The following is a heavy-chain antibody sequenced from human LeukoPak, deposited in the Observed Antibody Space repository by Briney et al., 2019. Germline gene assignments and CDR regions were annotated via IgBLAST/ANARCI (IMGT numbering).Heavy chain of an antibody. V-gene: IGHV1-18*01. D-gene: IGHD2-15*01. CDR2: ISAYNGNT. Sequence: ASVKVSCKASGYTFTIYGISWVRQAPGQGLEWRGWISAYNGNTNYAQKLQGRVTMTTDTSTSTAYMELRSLRSDDTAVYYCARAVYCSGGSCYSNLRNFDYWGQGTLVTVSS. CDR3: ARAVYCSGGSCYSNLRNFDY. J-gene: IGHJ4*02. CDR1: GYTFTIYG.